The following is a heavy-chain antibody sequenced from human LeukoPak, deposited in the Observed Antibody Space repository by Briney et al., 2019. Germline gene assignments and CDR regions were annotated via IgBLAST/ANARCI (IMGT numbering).Heavy chain of an antibody. J-gene: IGHJ4*02. CDR1: GFTFSTYD. CDR3: ARDDASIAAALDY. V-gene: IGHV3-30*03. Sequence: GGSLRLSCAASGFTFSTYDMHWVRQAPGKGLEWVAVISHDGSNKYHADSVKGRFTISRDNFKNTLYLQMNSLRAEDTAMYYCARDDASIAAALDYWGQGTLVTVSS. CDR2: ISHDGSNK. D-gene: IGHD6-13*01.